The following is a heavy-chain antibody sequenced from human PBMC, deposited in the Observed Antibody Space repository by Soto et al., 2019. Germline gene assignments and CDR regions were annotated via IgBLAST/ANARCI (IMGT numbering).Heavy chain of an antibody. D-gene: IGHD3-22*01. J-gene: IGHJ4*02. CDR3: TTEPYYYDSSGYPFPDY. CDR1: GFTFSNAW. V-gene: IGHV3-15*07. Sequence: EVQLVESGGGLVKPGGSLRLSCAASGFTFSNAWMNWVRQAPGKGLEWVGRIKSKTDGGTTDYAAPVKGRFTISRDDSKNTLYLQMNSLKTEDPAVYYCTTEPYYYDSSGYPFPDYWGQGTLVTVSS. CDR2: IKSKTDGGTT.